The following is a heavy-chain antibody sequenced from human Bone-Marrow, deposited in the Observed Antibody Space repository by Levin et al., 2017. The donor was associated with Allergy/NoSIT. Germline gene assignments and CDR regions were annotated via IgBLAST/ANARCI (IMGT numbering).Heavy chain of an antibody. V-gene: IGHV3-66*01. CDR3: SGAAGFSDY. CDR2: IYSGGGT. J-gene: IGHJ4*02. D-gene: IGHD4-17*01. Sequence: GESLKISCAASGFTVGNHYVAWVRQAPGKGLDWISVIYSGGGTYYADSVKGRFTISRDKYKNTVYLQMKSLRVEDTAVYYCSGAAGFSDYWGQGTLVTVSS. CDR1: GFTVGNHY.